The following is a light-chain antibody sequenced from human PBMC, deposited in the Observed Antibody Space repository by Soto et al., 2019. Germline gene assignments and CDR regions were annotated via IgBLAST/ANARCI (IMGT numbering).Light chain of an antibody. CDR1: QSISSN. V-gene: IGKV3-15*01. Sequence: DIVMTQSPATLSVSPGERATLSCRASQSISSNLAWYQQKPGQAPRLLIDGASTRATGISARFSGSGSGTEFTLTISILQSEDLAVYYGQQYNNWPLTFGQGTRLEIK. J-gene: IGKJ5*01. CDR2: GAS. CDR3: QQYNNWPLT.